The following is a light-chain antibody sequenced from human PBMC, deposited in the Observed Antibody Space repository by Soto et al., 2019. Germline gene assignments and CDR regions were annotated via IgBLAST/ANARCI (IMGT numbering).Light chain of an antibody. V-gene: IGKV3-20*01. CDR1: QSVSSN. Sequence: DIVLTQSPGPLSLSPGERATLSCRSSQSVSSNLAWYQQKPGQAPRLLIYGASKRATGIPARFSGGGSGTDFTLTIRSLEPEYFAVYYCQQYGNSLTFVGGTKVDIK. CDR2: GAS. J-gene: IGKJ4*01. CDR3: QQYGNSLT.